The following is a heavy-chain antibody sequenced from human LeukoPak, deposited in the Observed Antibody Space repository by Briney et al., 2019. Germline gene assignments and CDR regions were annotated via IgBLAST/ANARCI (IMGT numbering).Heavy chain of an antibody. D-gene: IGHD4-17*01. CDR1: GGTFSSYA. J-gene: IGHJ6*04. V-gene: IGHV1-69*13. CDR2: IIPIFGTA. Sequence: SVKVSCKASGGTFSSYAISWVRQAPGQGLEWMGGIIPIFGTANYAQKFQGRVTITADESTSTAYMELSSLRSEDTAVYYCAREIDYGNGIYYYSRMDVWGKGTTVTVSS. CDR3: AREIDYGNGIYYYSRMDV.